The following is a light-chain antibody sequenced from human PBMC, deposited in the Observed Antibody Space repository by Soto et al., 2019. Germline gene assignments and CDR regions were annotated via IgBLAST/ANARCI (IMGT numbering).Light chain of an antibody. CDR1: SSDVGGYNY. J-gene: IGLJ1*01. CDR3: CSYTSSSPLLYV. V-gene: IGLV2-14*01. CDR2: DVS. Sequence: QSVLTQPASVSGPPGQSITISCTGTSSDVGGYNYVSWYPQHPGKAPKLMISDVSARPPGASNRFSASKSGNTASLTISGLQVEEEADYYCCSYTSSSPLLYVFGTGTKVTVL.